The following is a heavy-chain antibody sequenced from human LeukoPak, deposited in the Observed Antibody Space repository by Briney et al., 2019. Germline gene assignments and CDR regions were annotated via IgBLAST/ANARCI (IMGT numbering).Heavy chain of an antibody. J-gene: IGHJ4*02. CDR2: ISAYNGNT. D-gene: IGHD3-10*01. Sequence: ASVKVSCKASGYTFTSYGISWVRQAPGQGLEWMGWISAYNGNTNYAQKLQGRVTTTRNTSISTAYMELSSLRSEDTAVYYCAIRFSRGSGSAIDYWGQGTLVTVSS. CDR3: AIRFSRGSGSAIDY. CDR1: GYTFTSYG. V-gene: IGHV1-18*01.